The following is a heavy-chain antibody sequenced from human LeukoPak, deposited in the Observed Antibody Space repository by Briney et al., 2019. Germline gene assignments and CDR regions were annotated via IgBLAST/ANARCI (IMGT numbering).Heavy chain of an antibody. D-gene: IGHD3-22*01. J-gene: IGHJ4*02. CDR3: AKGQSYYYDSSAPDY. V-gene: IGHV3-9*01. Sequence: GGSLRLSCAASGFTFGDYAMHWVRQAPGKGLEWVSGISWSSGSIGYADSVKGRFTISRDNAKNSLYLQMNSLRVEDTALYYCAKGQSYYYDSSAPDYWGQGTLVTVSS. CDR1: GFTFGDYA. CDR2: ISWSSGSI.